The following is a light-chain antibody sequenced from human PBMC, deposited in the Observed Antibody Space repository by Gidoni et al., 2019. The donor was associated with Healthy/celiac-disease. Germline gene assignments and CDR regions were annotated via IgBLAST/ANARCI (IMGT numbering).Light chain of an antibody. CDR2: DAS. Sequence: DIQMTPSPSSLSASVGDRVTITCQASQDISNYLNWYQQKPGKAPKLLIYDASNLETGVPSRFSGSGSGTDFTFTISILQPEDIATYYCQQYAPTFGGGTKVEIK. J-gene: IGKJ4*01. CDR1: QDISNY. V-gene: IGKV1-33*01. CDR3: QQYAPT.